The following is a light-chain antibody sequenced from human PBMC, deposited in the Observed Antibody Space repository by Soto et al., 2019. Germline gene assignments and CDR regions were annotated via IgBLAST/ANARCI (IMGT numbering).Light chain of an antibody. Sequence: EIVLTQSPGTLSLSPGERATLACRASQSVSNNYLAWYQQKPGQPPRLLIYGASIRATGIPDRLSGSGSGTDFTLTISRLEPEDFAVYYCQHYGSSPPFTFGPGTTVDIK. J-gene: IGKJ3*01. CDR3: QHYGSSPPFT. CDR2: GAS. CDR1: QSVSNNY. V-gene: IGKV3-20*01.